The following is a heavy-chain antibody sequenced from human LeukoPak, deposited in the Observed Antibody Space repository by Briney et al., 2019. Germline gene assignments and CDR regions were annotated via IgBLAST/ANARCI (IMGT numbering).Heavy chain of an antibody. CDR3: ARLNYYDSSPLYY. D-gene: IGHD3-22*01. CDR1: GGSISSYY. Sequence: SETLSLTCTVSGGSISSYYWSWIRQPPGKGLEWIGYIYYSGSTNYNPTLKSRVTISVDTSKNQFSLKLSSVTAADTAVYYCARLNYYDSSPLYYWGQGTLVTVSS. V-gene: IGHV4-59*08. J-gene: IGHJ4*02. CDR2: IYYSGST.